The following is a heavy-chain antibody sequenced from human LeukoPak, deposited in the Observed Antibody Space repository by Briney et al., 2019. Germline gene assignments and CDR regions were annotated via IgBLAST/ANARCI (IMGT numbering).Heavy chain of an antibody. V-gene: IGHV4-39*01. CDR3: ARLYYYDSSGYYVWDY. D-gene: IGHD3-22*01. J-gene: IGHJ4*02. CDR1: GGSISSSSYY. Sequence: SETLSLTCTVSGGSISSSSYYWGWIRQPPGKGLEWIGSIYYSGSTYYNPSPKSRVTISVDTSKNQFSLKLSSVTAADTAVYYCARLYYYDSSGYYVWDYWGQGTLVTVSS. CDR2: IYYSGST.